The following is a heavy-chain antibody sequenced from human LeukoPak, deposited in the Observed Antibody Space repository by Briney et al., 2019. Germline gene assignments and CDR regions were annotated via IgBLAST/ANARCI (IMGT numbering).Heavy chain of an antibody. Sequence: SQTLSLTCALYGVSFSGYYWSWIRQPPGKGLECIGEINHSVITNYNPSLKSRVTISVDTSKNQFSLKLSSVTAADTAVYYCARGERSNVDIVATSPFVIFDYWGQGTLVTVSS. D-gene: IGHD5-12*01. CDR3: ARGERSNVDIVATSPFVIFDY. CDR2: INHSVIT. J-gene: IGHJ4*02. V-gene: IGHV4-34*01. CDR1: GVSFSGYY.